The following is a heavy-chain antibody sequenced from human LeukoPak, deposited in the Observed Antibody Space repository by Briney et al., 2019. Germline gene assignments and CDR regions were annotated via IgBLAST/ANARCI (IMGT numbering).Heavy chain of an antibody. CDR3: ASHSPRLWFREPYYFYT. J-gene: IGHJ4*01. CDR2: IFYSGST. V-gene: IGHV4-59*08. CDR1: GGSISSHY. Sequence: SETLSLTCTVSGGSISSHYWRWIRQPPGKGLEWIGYIFYSGSTNYHPSLKSRVPISVDTSKHQFSLKLSSVTAADTPVYYCASHSPRLWFREPYYFYTWGDRTLVSASS. D-gene: IGHD3-10*01.